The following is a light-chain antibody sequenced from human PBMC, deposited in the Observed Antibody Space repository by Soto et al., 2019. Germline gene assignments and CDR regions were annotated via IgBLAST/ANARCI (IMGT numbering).Light chain of an antibody. Sequence: EIVMTQSPATLSVAPGERATLSCRASQSISSSLAWYQHKPSQAPRLLIYGASTRATGIPARFSGSGSGTEFTLTISSLQSEDFAVYSCQQYYDWPPGTFGLGTRLEI. CDR1: QSISSS. J-gene: IGKJ5*01. V-gene: IGKV3-15*01. CDR3: QQYYDWPPGT. CDR2: GAS.